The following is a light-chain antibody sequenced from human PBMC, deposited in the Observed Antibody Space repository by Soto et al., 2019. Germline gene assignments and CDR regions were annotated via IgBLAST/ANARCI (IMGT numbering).Light chain of an antibody. V-gene: IGKV1-5*01. CDR2: HAS. CDR3: QQYNSYS. CDR1: QTISDS. Sequence: DIQMTQSPSTLSASVGDRVTITCRASQTISDSLAWYQQKPGTAPKLLIYHASSLESGVPSRFSGSGSGTEFTLTISSLQPDDFATYYCQQYNSYSFGQGTKVDIK. J-gene: IGKJ1*01.